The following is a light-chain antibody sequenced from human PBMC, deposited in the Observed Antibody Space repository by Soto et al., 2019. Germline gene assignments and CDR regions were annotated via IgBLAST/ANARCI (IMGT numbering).Light chain of an antibody. CDR3: SSYTSSSTFYV. V-gene: IGLV2-14*01. J-gene: IGLJ1*01. CDR2: EDS. CDR1: SSDLGGYNY. Sequence: QSVPTQPASVSGTTGQSITISCPGTSSDLGGYNYVSCYQQHTGKAPKLVIYEDSNRPSGVSTRFSGSKSGNTASLTVSGLQAEDEADYYCSSYTSSSTFYVFGTGTKVTVL.